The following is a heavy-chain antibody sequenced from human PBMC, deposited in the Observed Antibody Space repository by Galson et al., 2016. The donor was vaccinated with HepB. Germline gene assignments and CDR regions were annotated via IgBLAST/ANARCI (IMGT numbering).Heavy chain of an antibody. CDR1: GYTLNNYF. J-gene: IGHJ4*02. V-gene: IGHV1-3*01. D-gene: IGHD1-26*01. CDR2: INSGSGDT. CDR3: AKGAGGYYDY. Sequence: SVKVSCKASGYTLNNYFLHWLRQAPGQRLEWMGWINSGSGDTIYSQNFQGRLTMTRDTSATTAYMELSGLGSEDTAIYFCAKGAGGYYDYWGQGTLVTVSS.